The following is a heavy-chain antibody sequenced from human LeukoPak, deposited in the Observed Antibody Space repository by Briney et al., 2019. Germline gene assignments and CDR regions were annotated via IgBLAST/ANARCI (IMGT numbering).Heavy chain of an antibody. V-gene: IGHV3-23*01. Sequence: PGGSLRLSCAASGFTFDDYAMHWVRQAPGKGLEWVSSINASGGRTYYADSVKGRFTISRDNSKNTLYLQMNSLRAEDTAVYYCAIGPGGLFDYWGQGTLVTVSS. D-gene: IGHD4-23*01. CDR2: INASGGRT. CDR1: GFTFDDYA. J-gene: IGHJ4*02. CDR3: AIGPGGLFDY.